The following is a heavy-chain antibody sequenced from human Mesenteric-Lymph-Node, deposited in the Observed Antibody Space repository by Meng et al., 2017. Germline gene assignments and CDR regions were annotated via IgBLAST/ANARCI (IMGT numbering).Heavy chain of an antibody. CDR3: TTLYGDSIS. CDR1: GASISSAVF. V-gene: IGHV4-4*02. Sequence: QVQLQESGPRLVRPSQTLSLTCTVSGASISSAVFWIWIRQPPGKDLEWIGEIYHSGRTNYNPSVKSRVSMSVDKSQNHFSLRLSSVTAADTAVYYCTTLYGDSISWGQGTLVTVSS. CDR2: IYHSGRT. D-gene: IGHD4-17*01. J-gene: IGHJ4*02.